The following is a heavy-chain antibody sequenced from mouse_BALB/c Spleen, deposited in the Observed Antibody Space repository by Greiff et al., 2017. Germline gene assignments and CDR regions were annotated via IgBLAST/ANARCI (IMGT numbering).Heavy chain of an antibody. J-gene: IGHJ1*01. CDR3: ARDYYGGYFDV. V-gene: IGHV1S56*01. CDR2: IYPGNVNT. Sequence: QVQLQQSGPELVKPGASVRISCKASGYTFTSYYIHWVKQRPGQGLEWIGWIYPGNVNTKYNEKFKGKATLTADKSSSTAYMQLSSLTSEDSAVYFCARDYYGGYFDVWGAGTTVTVSS. CDR1: GYTFTSYY. D-gene: IGHD1-1*01.